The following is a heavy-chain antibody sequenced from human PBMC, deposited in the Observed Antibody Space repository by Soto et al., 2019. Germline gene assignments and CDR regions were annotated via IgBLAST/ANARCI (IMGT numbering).Heavy chain of an antibody. CDR3: ARGYYSFWSVPLDY. J-gene: IGHJ4*02. D-gene: IGHD3-3*01. CDR2: IYPGASDT. V-gene: IGHV5-51*01. Sequence: EXLTTSCRTSGTXSWIAWILQRAGKGLEWLGIIYPGASDTRYSPSFQGQVTISADKSITPTYLRWSHLKASDSGIYFCARGYYSFWSVPLDYWGQGTLVTVSS. CDR1: GTXSW.